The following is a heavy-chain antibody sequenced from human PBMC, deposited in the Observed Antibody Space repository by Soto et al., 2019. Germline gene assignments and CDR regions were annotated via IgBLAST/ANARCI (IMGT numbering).Heavy chain of an antibody. D-gene: IGHD1-1*01. J-gene: IGHJ4*02. CDR1: GFTFSSYS. CDR3: ARGPRVSSTGTGAH. Sequence: GGSLRLSCAASGFTFSSYSMNWVRQAPGKGLEWVSRISDDGSTATYADSVKGRFIISRDNAKNSLYLEMNTLRADDSGLYYCARGPRVSSTGTGAHWGRGT. CDR2: ISDDGSTA. V-gene: IGHV3-74*01.